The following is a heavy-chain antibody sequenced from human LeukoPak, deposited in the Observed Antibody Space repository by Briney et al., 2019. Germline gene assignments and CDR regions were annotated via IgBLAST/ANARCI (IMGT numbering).Heavy chain of an antibody. CDR3: AAQIAVARDY. J-gene: IGHJ4*02. CDR1: GGSFSGYY. Sequence: SETLSLTCAVYGGSFSGYYWSWIRQPPGKGLEWIGEINHSGSTNYNPSLKSRVTISVDTSKNQFSLKLSSVTAADTAVYYCAAQIAVARDYWGQGTLVTVSS. CDR2: INHSGST. D-gene: IGHD6-19*01. V-gene: IGHV4-34*01.